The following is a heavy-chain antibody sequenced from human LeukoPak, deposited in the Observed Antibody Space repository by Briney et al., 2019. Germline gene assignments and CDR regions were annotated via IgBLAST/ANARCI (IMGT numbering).Heavy chain of an antibody. D-gene: IGHD2-2*01. CDR3: ASCSTSCYSVDY. CDR2: ISGSGGST. V-gene: IGHV3-23*01. CDR1: GFTFSSYA. Sequence: SGGSLRLSCAASGFTFSSYAMSWVRQAPGKGLEWVSAISGSGGSTYYADSVKGRFTISRDNSKNTLYLQMNGLRAEDTAVYYCASCSTSCYSVDYWGQGTLVTVSS. J-gene: IGHJ4*02.